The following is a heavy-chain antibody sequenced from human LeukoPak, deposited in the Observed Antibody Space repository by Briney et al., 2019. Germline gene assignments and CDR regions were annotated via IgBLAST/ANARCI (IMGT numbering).Heavy chain of an antibody. CDR3: ARVSSGSYSIDAFDI. Sequence: PSETLSLTCTVSGGSISSYYWSWIRQPPGKGLEWIGYIYYSGSTNYNPSLKSRVTISVDTSKNQFSLKLSSVTATDTAVYYCARVSSGSYSIDAFDIWGQGTMDTVSS. D-gene: IGHD1-26*01. CDR2: IYYSGST. CDR1: GGSISSYY. J-gene: IGHJ3*02. V-gene: IGHV4-59*01.